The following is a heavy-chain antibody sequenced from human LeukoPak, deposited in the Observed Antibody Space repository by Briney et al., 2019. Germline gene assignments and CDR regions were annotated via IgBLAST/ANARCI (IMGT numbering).Heavy chain of an antibody. CDR3: AKLTWGYCDSTACPNWFDP. Sequence: GGSLRLSCAASGFTFSSYAMSWVRHAPGEGLEWVAAISDSGGTTYYADSVKGRFTISRDNSKNTLYLQMNSLRGEDTALYYCAKLTWGYCDSTACPNWFDPWGRGTLVTVSS. V-gene: IGHV3-23*01. D-gene: IGHD2-2*01. CDR2: ISDSGGTT. J-gene: IGHJ5*02. CDR1: GFTFSSYA.